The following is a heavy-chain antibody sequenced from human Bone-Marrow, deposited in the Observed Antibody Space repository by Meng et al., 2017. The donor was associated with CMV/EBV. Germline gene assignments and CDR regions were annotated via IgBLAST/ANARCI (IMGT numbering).Heavy chain of an antibody. CDR3: AREEGVSSSSADPFDY. Sequence: ASVKVSCKASGYTFTGYYMHWVRQAPGQGLEWMGWINPNSGGTNYAQKFQGRVTMTRDTSISTAYMELSRLRSDDTAVYYCAREEGVSSSSADPFDYWGQGTRVTGSS. D-gene: IGHD6-6*01. CDR1: GYTFTGYY. CDR2: INPNSGGT. V-gene: IGHV1-2*02. J-gene: IGHJ4*02.